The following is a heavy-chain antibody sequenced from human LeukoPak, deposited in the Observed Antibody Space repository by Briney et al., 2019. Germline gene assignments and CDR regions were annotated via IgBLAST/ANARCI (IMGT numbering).Heavy chain of an antibody. D-gene: IGHD3-22*01. J-gene: IGHJ5*02. CDR2: ISGSGGST. CDR3: AKDSSGPFWFDP. V-gene: IGHV3-23*01. Sequence: GWSLRLSCAASGFTFSSYAMSWVRQAPGKGLEWVSAISGSGGSTYYADSVKGRFTISRDNSKNTLYLQMNSLRAEDTAVYYCAKDSSGPFWFDPWGQGTLVTVSS. CDR1: GFTFSSYA.